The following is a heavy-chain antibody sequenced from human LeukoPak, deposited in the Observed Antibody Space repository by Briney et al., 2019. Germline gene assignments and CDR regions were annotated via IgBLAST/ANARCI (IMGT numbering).Heavy chain of an antibody. CDR3: AELGITMIGGV. Sequence: HPGGSLRLSCAASGFTFSTYGMSWFRRAPGKGLEWVSYISSSGSTIYYADSVKGRFTISRDNAKNSLYLQMNSLRAEDTAVYYCAELGITMIGGVWGKGTTVTISS. CDR1: GFTFSTYG. D-gene: IGHD3-10*02. J-gene: IGHJ6*04. V-gene: IGHV3-48*04. CDR2: ISSSGSTI.